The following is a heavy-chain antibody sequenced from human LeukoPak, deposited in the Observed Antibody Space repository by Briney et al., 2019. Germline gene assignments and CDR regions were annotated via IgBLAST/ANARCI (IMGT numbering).Heavy chain of an antibody. CDR3: ARDPFTMVRGADSYNWFDP. V-gene: IGHV1-69*05. Sequence: EASVKVSCKASGGTFSSYAISWVRQAPGQGLEWMGGIIPIFGTANYAQKFQGRVTITTDESTSTAYMELSSLRSEDTAVYYCARDPFTMVRGADSYNWFDPWGQGTLVTVSS. CDR1: GGTFSSYA. D-gene: IGHD3-10*01. CDR2: IIPIFGTA. J-gene: IGHJ5*02.